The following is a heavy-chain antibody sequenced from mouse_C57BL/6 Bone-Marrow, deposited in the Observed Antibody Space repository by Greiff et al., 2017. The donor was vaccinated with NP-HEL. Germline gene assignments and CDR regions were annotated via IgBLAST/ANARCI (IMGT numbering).Heavy chain of an antibody. CDR2: INPGSGGT. D-gene: IGHD1-1*01. Sequence: QVQLKESGAELVRPGTSVKVSCKASGYAFTNYLIEWVKQRPGQGLEWIGVINPGSGGTNYNEKFKGKATLTADKSSSTAYMQLSSLTSEDSAVYFCARVLLYAMDYWGQGTSVTVSS. CDR1: GYAFTNYL. J-gene: IGHJ4*01. CDR3: ARVLLYAMDY. V-gene: IGHV1-54*01.